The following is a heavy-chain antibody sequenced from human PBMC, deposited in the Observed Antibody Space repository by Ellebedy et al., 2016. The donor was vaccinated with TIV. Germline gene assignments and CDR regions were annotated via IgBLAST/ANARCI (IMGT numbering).Heavy chain of an antibody. CDR2: ISGSSDYI. V-gene: IGHV3-21*01. D-gene: IGHD3-22*01. J-gene: IGHJ4*02. CDR3: ARDPGESSGYHRKFDY. CDR1: GFTFSSYN. Sequence: GESLKISCAASGFTFSSYNMNWVRQAPGKGLEWVSSISGSSDYIYYADSVKGRFTIPRDNAKKSLYLQINSLRAEDTAVYYCARDPGESSGYHRKFDYWGQGTLVTVSS.